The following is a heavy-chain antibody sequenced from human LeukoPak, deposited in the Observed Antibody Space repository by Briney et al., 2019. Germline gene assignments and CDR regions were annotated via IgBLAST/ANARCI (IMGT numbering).Heavy chain of an antibody. CDR1: GFIFSDYG. J-gene: IGHJ2*01. V-gene: IGHV3-30*02. CDR2: VGYDGSIK. Sequence: GGSLRLSCVVSGFIFSDYGMHWVRQAPGNGLQWVAFVGYDGSIKKYADSVKGRFTISRDNSKNTLYLHMNNLRADDRAVYYCARDYCGGDCYSEAYYYFDVWGRGTLLTVSS. CDR3: ARDYCGGDCYSEAYYYFDV. D-gene: IGHD2-21*01.